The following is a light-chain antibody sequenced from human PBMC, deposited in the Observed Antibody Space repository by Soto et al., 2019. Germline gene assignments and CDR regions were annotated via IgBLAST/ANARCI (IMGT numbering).Light chain of an antibody. V-gene: IGKV3-20*01. J-gene: IGKJ4*01. CDR1: QSVSRNY. CDR2: GAS. Sequence: EIVFTQSPCTLSLSPGGRATLSCRASQSVSRNYVAWYQQKPGQSPRLLIYGASNRASGIPDRFSGSASGADFTLSIARLEPEDFAMYYCQQYGSTPLTFGGGTKVDIK. CDR3: QQYGSTPLT.